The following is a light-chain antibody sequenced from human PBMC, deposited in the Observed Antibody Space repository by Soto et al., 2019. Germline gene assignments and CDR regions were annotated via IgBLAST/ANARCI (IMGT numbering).Light chain of an antibody. CDR1: SSDVGGYNY. Sequence: SVVTQPASGFGAPGQSGTISCTGNSSDVGGYNYVSWYQHHPGKAPKLIIYDVSNRPSGVSIRFSASKSDNTASLTISGLQPEDEADYHCSSYTTSNTRQIVFGTGTKVTVL. CDR2: DVS. J-gene: IGLJ1*01. V-gene: IGLV2-14*03. CDR3: SSYTTSNTRQIV.